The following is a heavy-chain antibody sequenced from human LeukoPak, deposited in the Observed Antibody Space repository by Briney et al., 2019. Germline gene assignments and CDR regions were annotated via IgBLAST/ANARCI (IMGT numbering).Heavy chain of an antibody. CDR3: AKGTGIVGATSDAFDI. V-gene: IGHV3-23*01. Sequence: GGSLRLSCGASGFTFSSYWMNWVRQAPGKGLEWVSAISGSGGSTYYADSVKGRFTISRDNSKNTLYLQMNSLRAEDTAVYYCAKGTGIVGATSDAFDIWGQGTMVTVSS. CDR1: GFTFSSYW. CDR2: ISGSGGST. D-gene: IGHD1-26*01. J-gene: IGHJ3*02.